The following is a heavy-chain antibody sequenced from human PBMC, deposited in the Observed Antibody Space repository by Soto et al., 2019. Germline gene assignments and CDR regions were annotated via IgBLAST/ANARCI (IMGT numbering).Heavy chain of an antibody. CDR2: IGSSGDT. Sequence: EVQLVESGGGLVQPGGSLRLSCAASGFTFNSYDMHWVRQPTGKGLEWVSAIGSSGDTHYPGSVKGRFTISRENAKNSLYLQMNSLRAGDTAVYYCARGSGYPYYYYGMDVWGQGTTVTVSS. J-gene: IGHJ6*02. CDR1: GFTFNSYD. D-gene: IGHD3-22*01. V-gene: IGHV3-13*01. CDR3: ARGSGYPYYYYGMDV.